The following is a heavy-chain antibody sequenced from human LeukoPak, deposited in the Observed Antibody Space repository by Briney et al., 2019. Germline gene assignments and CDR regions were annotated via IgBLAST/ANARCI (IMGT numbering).Heavy chain of an antibody. J-gene: IGHJ5*02. CDR3: ARDDPLDKISSGWGP. D-gene: IGHD6-19*01. V-gene: IGHV1-46*01. CDR1: GYTFTSNY. CDR2: ISPSGGST. Sequence: ASVKVSCKAFGYTFTSNYMHWVRQAPGQGPEWMGVISPSGGSTTYAQKFQGRVTMTRDTSTSTVYMELSSLRSEDTAVYYCARDDPLDKISSGWGPWGQGTLVIVSS.